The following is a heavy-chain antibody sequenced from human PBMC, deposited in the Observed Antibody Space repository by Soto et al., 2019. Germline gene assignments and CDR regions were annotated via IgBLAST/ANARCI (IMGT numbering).Heavy chain of an antibody. CDR3: ARGVILWFGELSRRGGYHYYMDV. V-gene: IGHV4-34*01. Sequence: QVQLQQWGAGLLKPSETLSLTCAVYGGSFSGYQWSWIRQTPGKGLEWIGEINDSGNINYNPSLKGRVTILLDTPKKQISLKLSSVTAAASAVYYCARGVILWFGELSRRGGYHYYMDVWGKGTTVTVSS. CDR2: INDSGNI. CDR1: GGSFSGYQ. D-gene: IGHD3-10*01. J-gene: IGHJ6*03.